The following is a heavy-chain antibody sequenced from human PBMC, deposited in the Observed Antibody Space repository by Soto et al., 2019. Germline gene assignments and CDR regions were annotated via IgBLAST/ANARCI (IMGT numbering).Heavy chain of an antibody. D-gene: IGHD1-7*01. Sequence: TLSLTCTVSGGSISSGGYYWSWIRQHPGKGLEWIGYIYYSGSTYYNPSLKSRVTISVDTSKNQFSLKLSSVTAADTAVYYCARDRSDITGTFTHYYYYGMDVWGQRTTVTVCS. CDR1: GGSISSGGYY. CDR2: IYYSGST. CDR3: ARDRSDITGTFTHYYYYGMDV. V-gene: IGHV4-31*03. J-gene: IGHJ6*02.